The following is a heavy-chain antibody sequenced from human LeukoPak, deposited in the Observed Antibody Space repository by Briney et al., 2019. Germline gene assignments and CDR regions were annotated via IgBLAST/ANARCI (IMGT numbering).Heavy chain of an antibody. J-gene: IGHJ6*03. D-gene: IGHD5-18*01. V-gene: IGHV3-11*04. CDR3: ARGQRGYSYGYYYYYYYMDV. CDR2: ISSSGSTI. Sequence: PGGSLRLSCAASGFTFSDYYMSWIRQAPGKGLEWVSYISSSGSTIYYADSVKGRFTISRDNAKNSLYLQMNSLRAEDTAVYYCARGQRGYSYGYYYYYYYMDVWGKGTTVTVPS. CDR1: GFTFSDYY.